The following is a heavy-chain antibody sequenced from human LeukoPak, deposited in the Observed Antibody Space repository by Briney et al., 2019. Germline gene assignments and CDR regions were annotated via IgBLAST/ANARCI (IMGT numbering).Heavy chain of an antibody. J-gene: IGHJ4*02. V-gene: IGHV3-33*08. Sequence: GGSLRLSCAASGFTFSDYYMSWIRQAPGKGLEWVALIWYDGSNKYYADSVKGRLTISRDNSKNTLYLQMNSLRAEDTAVYYCAREGPRGNSQFDYWGQGTLVTVSS. CDR3: AREGPRGNSQFDY. CDR1: GFTFSDYY. D-gene: IGHD2/OR15-2a*01. CDR2: IWYDGSNK.